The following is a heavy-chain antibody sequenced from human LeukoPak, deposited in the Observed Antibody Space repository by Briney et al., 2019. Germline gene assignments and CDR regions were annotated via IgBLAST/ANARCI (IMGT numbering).Heavy chain of an antibody. CDR2: INWNGGST. J-gene: IGHJ4*02. V-gene: IGHV3-20*04. Sequence: GGSLRLSCAASGFTFDDYGMSWVRQAPGEGLEWVSGINWNGGSTGYADSVKGRFTISRDNAKNSLYLQMNSLRAEDTALYYCARDLSGVTGYTYGRGIDYWGQGTLVTVSS. CDR3: ARDLSGVTGYTYGRGIDY. CDR1: GFTFDDYG. D-gene: IGHD5-18*01.